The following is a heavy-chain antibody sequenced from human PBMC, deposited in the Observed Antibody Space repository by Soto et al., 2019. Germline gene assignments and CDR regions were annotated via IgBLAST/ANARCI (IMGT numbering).Heavy chain of an antibody. V-gene: IGHV1-18*04. D-gene: IGHD6-6*01. J-gene: IGHJ5*02. Sequence: ASVKVSCNASGYTFSSYGFNWVRQAPGQGREWLGWSSADSGETTYAQNFHGRVTMTTDASTTTAYMELRSLRSDDTAVYYCARGISSSWAKGWLDPWGQGNLVTV. CDR3: ARGISSSWAKGWLDP. CDR2: SSADSGET. CDR1: GYTFSSYG.